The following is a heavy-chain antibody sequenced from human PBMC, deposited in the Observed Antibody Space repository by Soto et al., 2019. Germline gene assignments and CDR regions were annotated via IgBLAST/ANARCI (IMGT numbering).Heavy chain of an antibody. J-gene: IGHJ4*02. CDR3: AKRRGAGGHFDY. CDR1: GFTFTSYA. D-gene: IGHD2-15*01. CDR2: VSRGGST. V-gene: IGHV3-23*01. Sequence: RGSLRLSCAASGFTFTSYAMGWVRQAPGKGLECVSVVSRGGSTHYADSVTGRFIVSRDNSKNTVSLQMNSLRADDTAVYYCAKRRGAGGHFDYWGQGALVTVSS.